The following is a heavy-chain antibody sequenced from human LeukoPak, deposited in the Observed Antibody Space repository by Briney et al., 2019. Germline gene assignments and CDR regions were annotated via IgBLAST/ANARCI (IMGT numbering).Heavy chain of an antibody. J-gene: IGHJ4*02. D-gene: IGHD3-16*01. CDR3: ARFYAITFGGDAN. Sequence: ASVKVSCKASGYTFTGYYMHWVRQAPGQGLEWMGWINPNSGGTNYAQKFQGRVTMTRDTSISTAYMELSRLRSDDTAVYYCARFYAITFGGDANWGQGTLVTVSS. V-gene: IGHV1-2*02. CDR1: GYTFTGYY. CDR2: INPNSGGT.